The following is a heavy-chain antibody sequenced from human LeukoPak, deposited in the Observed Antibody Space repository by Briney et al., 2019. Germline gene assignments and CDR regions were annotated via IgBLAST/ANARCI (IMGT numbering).Heavy chain of an antibody. V-gene: IGHV3-33*01. J-gene: IGHJ4*02. Sequence: GGSLRLSCAASGFTFSSYGMHWVRQAPGKGLEWVALIWYDGSNEFYADSVKGRFTISRDNSKNTLYLQMNSLRAEDTAVYYCAREENHIVTTSYYFDHWGQGTLVTVSS. CDR2: IWYDGSNE. CDR1: GFTFSSYG. D-gene: IGHD5-12*01. CDR3: AREENHIVTTSYYFDH.